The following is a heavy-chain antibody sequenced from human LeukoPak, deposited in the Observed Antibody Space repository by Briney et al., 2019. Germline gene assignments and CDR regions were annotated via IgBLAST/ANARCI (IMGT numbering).Heavy chain of an antibody. Sequence: GGSLRLSCAASGFTFDDYAMHWVRQAPGKGLEWVSGISWNSGSIGYADSVKGRFTISRDNAKNSLYLQMNSLRAEDTAVYYCAREVLLWFGELSAHFDYWGQGTLVTVSS. CDR2: ISWNSGSI. J-gene: IGHJ4*02. V-gene: IGHV3-9*01. CDR1: GFTFDDYA. D-gene: IGHD3-10*01. CDR3: AREVLLWFGELSAHFDY.